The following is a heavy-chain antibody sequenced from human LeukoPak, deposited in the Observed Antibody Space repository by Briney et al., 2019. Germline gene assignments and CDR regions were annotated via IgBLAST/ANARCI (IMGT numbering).Heavy chain of an antibody. CDR2: ITGSGGST. Sequence: GGSLRLSCAASGYSITLNYMTWVRQAPGKGLEWVSAITGSGGSTYYADSVKGRFTISRDNSKNTLYLQINSLRVEDTAVYYCAKSRITMIVVVIDPYFDYWGQGTLVTVSS. CDR1: GYSITLNY. D-gene: IGHD3-22*01. J-gene: IGHJ4*02. CDR3: AKSRITMIVVVIDPYFDY. V-gene: IGHV3-23*01.